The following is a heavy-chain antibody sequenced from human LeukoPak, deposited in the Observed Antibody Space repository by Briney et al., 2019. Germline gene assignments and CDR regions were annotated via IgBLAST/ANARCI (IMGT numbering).Heavy chain of an antibody. D-gene: IGHD4-17*01. CDR3: ARGLEDYGDYAY. J-gene: IGHJ4*02. Sequence: SVKVSCKASGDTFSSYAISWVRQAPGQGLEWMGGIIPIFGTANYAQKFQGRVTITADESTSTAYMELSSLRSEDTAVYYCARGLEDYGDYAYWGQGTLVTVSS. CDR1: GDTFSSYA. CDR2: IIPIFGTA. V-gene: IGHV1-69*13.